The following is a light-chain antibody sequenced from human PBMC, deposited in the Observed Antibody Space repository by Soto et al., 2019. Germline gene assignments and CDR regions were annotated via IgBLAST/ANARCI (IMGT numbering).Light chain of an antibody. Sequence: EVVLTQSPGTLSLSPGERATLSCRASQSVSSNLAWYQHKPGQAPRLLIYAASTRATGIPARFSGSGSGTDFTLTISSLQSEDFATYYCQQYENYWTFGQGTKVDIK. V-gene: IGKV3-15*01. CDR3: QQYENYWT. CDR1: QSVSSN. CDR2: AAS. J-gene: IGKJ1*01.